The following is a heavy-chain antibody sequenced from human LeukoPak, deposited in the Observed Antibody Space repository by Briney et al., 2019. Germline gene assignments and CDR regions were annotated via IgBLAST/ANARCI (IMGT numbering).Heavy chain of an antibody. CDR1: GDSFSSYH. CDR3: VRAFWSGYYYVFDY. Sequence: SETLSLTCTVSGDSFSSYHWSWLRQPPGKGLEWIGYIYSSGSTNYNPSLKSRVTMSVDTSKNQFSLKLTSVTAADTAVYYCVRAFWSGYYYVFDYWGQGTLVTVSS. V-gene: IGHV4-59*13. CDR2: IYSSGST. D-gene: IGHD3-3*01. J-gene: IGHJ4*02.